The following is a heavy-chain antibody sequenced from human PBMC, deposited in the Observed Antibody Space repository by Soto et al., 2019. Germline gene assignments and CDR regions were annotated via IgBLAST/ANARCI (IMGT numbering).Heavy chain of an antibody. V-gene: IGHV1-18*04. CDR2: ISAYNGNT. Sequence: ASVKVSCKASGYTFTSYGISWVRQAPGQGLEWMGWISAYNGNTNYAQKLQGRVTMTTDTSTSTAYMELRSLRSDDTAVYYCARDPSSGWYQGYPDYWGQGTLVTVSS. J-gene: IGHJ4*02. CDR3: ARDPSSGWYQGYPDY. D-gene: IGHD6-19*01. CDR1: GYTFTSYG.